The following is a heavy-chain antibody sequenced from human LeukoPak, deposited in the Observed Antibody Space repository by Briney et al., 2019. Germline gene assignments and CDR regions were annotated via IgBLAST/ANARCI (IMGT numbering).Heavy chain of an antibody. Sequence: PGGSLRLSCAASGFAFSRYWMHWVRQAPGKGLVWVSRINSDGRSAVYADSVKGRFTISRDNAKNTLYLQMDSPRAEDTAVYYCTRVSTTDDHWGQGTLVTVSS. CDR3: TRVSTTDDH. CDR1: GFAFSRYW. D-gene: IGHD2/OR15-2a*01. J-gene: IGHJ4*02. V-gene: IGHV3-74*01. CDR2: INSDGRSA.